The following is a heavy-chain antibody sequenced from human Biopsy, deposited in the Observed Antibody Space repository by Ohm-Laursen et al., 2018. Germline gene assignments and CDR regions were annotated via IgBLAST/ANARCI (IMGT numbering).Heavy chain of an antibody. V-gene: IGHV4-39*01. CDR2: IYNTETT. J-gene: IGHJ5*02. Sequence: SETLSLTWSVSGGSISSSTTYYWAWLRQPPGKGLEWIGSIYNTETTSYNPSLKSRVTISVDTSTNQFSLKVSSVTAADTALYFCARHPTGFWFDPWGHGTLVTVSS. CDR1: GGSISSSTTYY. CDR3: ARHPTGFWFDP.